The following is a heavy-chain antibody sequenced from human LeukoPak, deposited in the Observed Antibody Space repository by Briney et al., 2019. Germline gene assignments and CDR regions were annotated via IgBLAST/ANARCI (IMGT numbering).Heavy chain of an antibody. Sequence: PSETLSLTCTVSGGSISSYYWSWIRQPAGKGLEWIGRIYSTGSTNYNPSLKSRVTMSVDTSKNQFSLRLRSVTAADTAVYYCASQIASAGTAGFDFWGQGALVTVSS. CDR3: ASQIASAGTAGFDF. CDR1: GGSISSYY. D-gene: IGHD6-13*01. CDR2: IYSTGST. J-gene: IGHJ4*02. V-gene: IGHV4-4*07.